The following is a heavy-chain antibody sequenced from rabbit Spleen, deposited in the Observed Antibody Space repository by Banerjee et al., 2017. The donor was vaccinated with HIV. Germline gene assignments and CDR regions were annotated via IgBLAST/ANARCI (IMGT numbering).Heavy chain of an antibody. Sequence: QEQLVESGGGLVKPEGSLTLTCKASGFSFSDRDVMCWVRQAPGKGLEWIACINAATGKPVYASWAKGRFTISKTSSTTVTLQVTSLTAADTATYFCTRHLVGGIGWVFDLWGPGTFVTVS. CDR3: TRHLVGGIGWVFDL. J-gene: IGHJ4*01. D-gene: IGHD1-1*01. CDR1: GFSFSDRDV. V-gene: IGHV1S45*01. CDR2: INAATGKP.